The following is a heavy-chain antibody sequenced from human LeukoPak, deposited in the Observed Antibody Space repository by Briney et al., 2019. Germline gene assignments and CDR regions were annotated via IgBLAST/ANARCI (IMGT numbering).Heavy chain of an antibody. CDR3: ARAGYSSSWYLY. CDR2: IKQDGSEK. J-gene: IGHJ4*02. Sequence: GGSLRLSCAASGFTFSSYWMSWVRQAPGKGLEWVANIKQDGSEKYYVDSVKGRFTISRDNAKNSLFLEMNSLRAEDTAVYYCARAGYSSSWYLYWGQGTLVTVSS. D-gene: IGHD6-13*01. V-gene: IGHV3-7*01. CDR1: GFTFSSYW.